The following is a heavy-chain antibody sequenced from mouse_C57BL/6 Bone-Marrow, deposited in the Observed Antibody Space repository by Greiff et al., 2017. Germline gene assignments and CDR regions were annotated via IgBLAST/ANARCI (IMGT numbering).Heavy chain of an antibody. CDR1: GYTFTRYW. D-gene: IGHD1-1*01. Sequence: QVQLQQSGAELAKPGASVKLSCKASGYTFTRYWMHWVNQRPGQGLEWIGYINPSSGYTKFNQKFKDKATLTADKSSSTAYMQLSSLTYEDSAIYYWARLVTTLVAPYVDYWGQDPTLALST. CDR2: INPSSGYT. J-gene: IGHJ2*01. CDR3: ARLVTTLVAPYVDY. V-gene: IGHV1-7*01.